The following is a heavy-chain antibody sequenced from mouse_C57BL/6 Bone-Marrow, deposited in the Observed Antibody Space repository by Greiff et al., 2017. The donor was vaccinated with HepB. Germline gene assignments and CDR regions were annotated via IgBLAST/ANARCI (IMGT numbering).Heavy chain of an antibody. CDR1: GYTFTDYN. J-gene: IGHJ2*01. Sequence: VQLQQSGPELVKPGASVKMSCKASGYTFTDYNMHWVKQSHGKSLEWIGYINPNNGGTSYNQKFKGKATLTVNKSSSTAYMEIRSLTSEDSAVYYCAIFGNLLLRYHGYWGQGTTLTVSS. CDR2: INPNNGGT. D-gene: IGHD1-1*01. V-gene: IGHV1-22*01. CDR3: AIFGNLLLRYHGY.